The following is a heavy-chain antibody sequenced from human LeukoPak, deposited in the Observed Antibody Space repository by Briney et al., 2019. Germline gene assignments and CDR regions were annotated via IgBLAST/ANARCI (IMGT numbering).Heavy chain of an antibody. V-gene: IGHV3-21*01. CDR3: AGDLEPVRRVDY. CDR1: GFTFSSYS. Sequence: GGSLRLSCAASGFTFSSYSMNWVRQAPGKGLEWVSSISSSSSYIYYADSVKGRFTISRDNAKNSLYLQMNSLRAEDTAVYYCAGDLEPVRRVDYWGQGTLVTVSS. J-gene: IGHJ4*02. D-gene: IGHD1-14*01. CDR2: ISSSSSYI.